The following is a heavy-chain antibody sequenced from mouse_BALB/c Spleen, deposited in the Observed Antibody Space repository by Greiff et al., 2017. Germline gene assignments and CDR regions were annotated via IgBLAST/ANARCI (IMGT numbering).Heavy chain of an antibody. V-gene: IGHV1-5*01. D-gene: IGHD2-4*01. Sequence: VQLQQSGTVLARPGASVKMSCKASGYTFTSYWMHWVKQRPGQGLEWIGAIYPGDSDTSYNQKFKGRAKLTAVTSTSTAYMELSSLTNEDSAVYYCTRDYDDGAWFAYWGQGTLVTVSA. CDR2: IYPGDSDT. CDR3: TRDYDDGAWFAY. J-gene: IGHJ3*01. CDR1: GYTFTSYW.